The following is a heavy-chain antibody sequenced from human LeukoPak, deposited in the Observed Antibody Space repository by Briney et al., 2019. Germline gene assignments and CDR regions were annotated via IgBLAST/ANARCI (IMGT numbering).Heavy chain of an antibody. V-gene: IGHV3-30*01. Sequence: GRSLRLSCAASGFIFRSYPMHWVRQAPGKGLEWVAVVSYDGSGENYADSVNGRFTISRDNSKNTLYLQMNSLRAEDTAVFYCARDGVGTAFDLWGQGTMVTVSS. J-gene: IGHJ3*01. CDR1: GFIFRSYP. CDR2: VSYDGSGE. D-gene: IGHD1-26*01. CDR3: ARDGVGTAFDL.